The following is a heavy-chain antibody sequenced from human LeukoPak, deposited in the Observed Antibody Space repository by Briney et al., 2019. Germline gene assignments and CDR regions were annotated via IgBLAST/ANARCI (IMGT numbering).Heavy chain of an antibody. CDR1: GYTFTSYD. Sequence: ASVKVSCKASGYTFTSYDINWVRQATGQGLEWMGWMNPNSGNTGYAQKFQGRVTMTRNTSISTAYMELSSPRSEDRAVYYCAGGYDSSGYYLDWGQGTLVTVSS. V-gene: IGHV1-8*01. CDR2: MNPNSGNT. D-gene: IGHD3-22*01. CDR3: AGGYDSSGYYLD. J-gene: IGHJ4*02.